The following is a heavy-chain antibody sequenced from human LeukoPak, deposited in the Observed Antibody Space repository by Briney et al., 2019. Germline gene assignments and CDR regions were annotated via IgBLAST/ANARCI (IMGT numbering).Heavy chain of an antibody. V-gene: IGHV3-7*01. CDR1: GFTFSSYW. CDR2: IKQDGREK. J-gene: IGHJ4*02. Sequence: GGSLGLSCAASGFTFSSYWMSWVRQAPGKGLEWVGNIKQDGREKYYVDSVKGRFTISRDNAKNSLYLQMNSLRAEDTAVYYCAVVPAADEDYWGQGTLVTVSS. CDR3: AVVPAADEDY. D-gene: IGHD2-2*01.